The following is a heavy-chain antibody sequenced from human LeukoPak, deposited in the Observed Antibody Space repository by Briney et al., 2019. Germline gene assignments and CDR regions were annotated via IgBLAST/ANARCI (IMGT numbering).Heavy chain of an antibody. D-gene: IGHD2-2*01. CDR2: INWNGGST. CDR1: GFTFDDYG. V-gene: IGHV3-20*04. CDR3: ARDTLDIVVVPAAKYYYYYMDA. J-gene: IGHJ6*03. Sequence: PGGSLRLSCAASGFTFDDYGMSWVRQAPGKGLEWVSGINWNGGSTGYADSVKGRFTISRDNAKNSLYLQMNSLRAEATALYYCARDTLDIVVVPAAKYYYYYMDAWGKGTTVTVSS.